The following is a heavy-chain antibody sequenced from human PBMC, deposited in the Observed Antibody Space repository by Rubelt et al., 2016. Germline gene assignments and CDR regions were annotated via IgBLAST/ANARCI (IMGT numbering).Heavy chain of an antibody. CDR2: INPNTGGK. V-gene: IGHV1-2*02. Sequence: QVQLVQSGAEMRKPGASVKVSCKTSGYTFTGYYIHWVRQAPGQGLEWMGWINPNTGGKNHAPKFQGRITMTRDTSISTAYMEVSRLRSDDTAVYYCARDMVGMDVWGQGTTVTVSS. D-gene: IGHD2-8*01. CDR3: ARDMVGMDV. CDR1: GYTFTGYY. J-gene: IGHJ6*02.